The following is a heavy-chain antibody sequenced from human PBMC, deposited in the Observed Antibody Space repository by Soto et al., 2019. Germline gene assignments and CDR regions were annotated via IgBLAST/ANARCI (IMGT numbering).Heavy chain of an antibody. CDR2: INSDGSST. Sequence: GGSLRLSCAASGFTFSSYWMHWVRQAPGKGLVWVSRINSDGSSTSYADSVKGRFTISRDNAKNTLYLQMNSLRAEDTAVYYCARSSYYYDSSGYYYYGMDVWGQGTTVTVSS. CDR1: GFTFSSYW. D-gene: IGHD3-22*01. CDR3: ARSSYYYDSSGYYYYGMDV. J-gene: IGHJ6*02. V-gene: IGHV3-74*01.